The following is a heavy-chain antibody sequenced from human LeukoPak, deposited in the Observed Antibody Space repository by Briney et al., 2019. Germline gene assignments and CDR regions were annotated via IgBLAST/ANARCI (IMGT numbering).Heavy chain of an antibody. D-gene: IGHD3-22*01. Sequence: PLETLSLTCAVYGGSLSGYYWSWIRQPAGKGLEWIGRIYTSGSTNYNPSLKSRVTMSVDTSKNQFSLKLSSVTAADTAVYYCARDSYYYDSSGYYPFDYWGQGTLVTVSS. J-gene: IGHJ4*02. CDR3: ARDSYYYDSSGYYPFDY. CDR1: GGSLSGYY. CDR2: IYTSGST. V-gene: IGHV4-4*07.